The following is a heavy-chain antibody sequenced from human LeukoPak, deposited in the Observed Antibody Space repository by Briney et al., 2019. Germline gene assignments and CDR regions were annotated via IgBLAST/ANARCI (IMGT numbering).Heavy chain of an antibody. CDR1: GFSFSGSW. Sequence: PGGSLRISCAASGFSFSGSWMDWVRQAPGKGLVWVSRINSDGTTTYYADSVKGRFTISRDNAKNTLYLQMNSLRAEDTAVYYCASLFVVVPAAIRRDDAFDIWGQGTMVTVSS. J-gene: IGHJ3*02. CDR2: INSDGTTT. V-gene: IGHV3-74*01. D-gene: IGHD2-2*01. CDR3: ASLFVVVPAAIRRDDAFDI.